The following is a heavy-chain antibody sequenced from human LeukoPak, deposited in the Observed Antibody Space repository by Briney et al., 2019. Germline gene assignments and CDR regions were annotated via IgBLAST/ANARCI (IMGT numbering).Heavy chain of an antibody. CDR2: IKEDGSVK. J-gene: IGHJ4*02. CDR3: ARNYYYRFDV. D-gene: IGHD3-10*01. CDR1: GFTFTNYW. V-gene: IGHV3-7*01. Sequence: GSLRLSCAASGFTFTNYWMTWVRQAPGEGLEWVANIKEDGSVKNYVDSLKGRFTISRDNAKNSMYLQMNGLRAEDTAVYYCARNYYYRFDVWGQGTLVTVSS.